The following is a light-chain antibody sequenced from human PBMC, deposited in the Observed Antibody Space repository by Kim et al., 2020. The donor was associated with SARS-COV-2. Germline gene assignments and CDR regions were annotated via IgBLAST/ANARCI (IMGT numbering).Light chain of an antibody. J-gene: IGKJ4*01. CDR1: QGIRNY. Sequence: ASVGDRVTITCRARQGIRNYLAWYQQKPGKVPKLLIYAASTLQSGVPSRFSGSGSGTDFTLTISSLQPEDVATYYCQKYNSAPLTFAGGTKVDIK. CDR3: QKYNSAPLT. CDR2: AAS. V-gene: IGKV1-27*01.